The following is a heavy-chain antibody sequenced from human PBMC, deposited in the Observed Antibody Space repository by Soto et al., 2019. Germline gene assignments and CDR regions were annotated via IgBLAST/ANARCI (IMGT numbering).Heavy chain of an antibody. V-gene: IGHV1-18*01. CDR3: ARGRDASTWSSDEYFQH. CDR2: ISGYNGNT. CDR1: GYTFTSYG. D-gene: IGHD6-13*01. J-gene: IGHJ1*01. Sequence: ASVKVSCKASGYTFTSYGINWVRQAPGQGLEWMGWISGYNGNTNYAQNFQGRVSMTTDTSTSTAYMELRSLRSDDTAVYFCARGRDASTWSSDEYFQHWRQGSLVTVSS.